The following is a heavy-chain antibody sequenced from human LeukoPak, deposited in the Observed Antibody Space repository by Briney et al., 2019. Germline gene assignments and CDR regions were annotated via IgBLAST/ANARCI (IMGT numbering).Heavy chain of an antibody. V-gene: IGHV1-8*01. CDR3: ARADVEMATIIS. J-gene: IGHJ5*02. CDR2: MNPNSGNT. Sequence: ASVKVSCKASGYTFTSYDINWVRQATGQGLEWMGWMNPNSGNTGYAQKFQGRVTMTRNTSISTAYMELSSLRSEDTAVYYCARADVEMATIISWGQGTLVTVSS. CDR1: GYTFTSYD. D-gene: IGHD5-24*01.